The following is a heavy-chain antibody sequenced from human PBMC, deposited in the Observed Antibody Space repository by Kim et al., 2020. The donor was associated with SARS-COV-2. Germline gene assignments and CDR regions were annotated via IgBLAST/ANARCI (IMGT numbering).Heavy chain of an antibody. CDR3: ARDLIRWHLWFGDGQSMDV. CDR2: ISAYNGNT. CDR1: GYTFTSYG. D-gene: IGHD3-10*01. J-gene: IGHJ6*02. Sequence: ASVKVSCKASGYTFTSYGISWVRQAPGQGLEWMGWISAYNGNTNYAQKLQGRVTMTTDTSTSTAYMELRSLRSDDTAVYYCARDLIRWHLWFGDGQSMDVWGQGTTVTVSS. V-gene: IGHV1-18*01.